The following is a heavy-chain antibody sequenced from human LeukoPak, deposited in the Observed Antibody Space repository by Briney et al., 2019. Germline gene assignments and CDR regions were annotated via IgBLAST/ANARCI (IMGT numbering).Heavy chain of an antibody. CDR2: INHSGST. V-gene: IGHV4-34*01. Sequence: SETLSLPCAVYDGSFSGYYWSWIRQPPGKGLEWIGEINHSGSTNYNPSLKSRVTISVDTSKNQFSLNLRSVTAADTAVYYCARRYSGGSCYIDPWGQGTLVTVSS. D-gene: IGHD2-15*01. CDR1: DGSFSGYY. CDR3: ARRYSGGSCYIDP. J-gene: IGHJ5*02.